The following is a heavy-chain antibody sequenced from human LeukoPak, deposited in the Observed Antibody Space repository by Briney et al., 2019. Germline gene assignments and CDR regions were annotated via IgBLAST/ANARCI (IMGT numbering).Heavy chain of an antibody. CDR2: IYTRGCT. CDR1: GGSNSSYY. V-gene: IGHV4-4*07. Sequence: WDTLSLLRTVSGGSNSSYYWRWIRQPAGRGLEWIGRIYTRGCTNYNPSLKSRVTMSVDTSRSQFSLNLSSVTAADTAIYYCARVTRRRTTGEIFGRFLDYWGQGTLVTVSS. D-gene: IGHD3-10*01. CDR3: ARVTRRRTTGEIFGRFLDY. J-gene: IGHJ4*02.